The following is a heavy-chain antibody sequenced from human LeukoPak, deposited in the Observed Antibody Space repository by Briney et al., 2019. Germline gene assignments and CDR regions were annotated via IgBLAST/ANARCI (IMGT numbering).Heavy chain of an antibody. J-gene: IGHJ6*03. CDR2: ISAYNGNT. Sequence: ASVKVSCKASGYTFTSYGISWVRQAPGQGLEWMGWISAYNGNTNYAQKLRGRVTMTTDTSTSTAYMELRSLRSDDTAVYYCARIDSGYYYYYMDVWGKGTTVTISS. D-gene: IGHD3-3*01. V-gene: IGHV1-18*01. CDR3: ARIDSGYYYYYMDV. CDR1: GYTFTSYG.